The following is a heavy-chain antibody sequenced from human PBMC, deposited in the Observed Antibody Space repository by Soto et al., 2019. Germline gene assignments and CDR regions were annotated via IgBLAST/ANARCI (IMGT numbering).Heavy chain of an antibody. Sequence: ASVKVSCKASGYTFINSYLHWVRLAPGHGLEWLGMINPSSGDTTSAQKFQARVTMTRGSSPRTVDLDLSSLRSDDTAVYYCARSTDRYYFDYWGQGTLVTVS. CDR3: ARSTDRYYFDY. CDR1: GYTFINSY. D-gene: IGHD1-1*01. CDR2: INPSSGDT. J-gene: IGHJ4*02. V-gene: IGHV1-46*01.